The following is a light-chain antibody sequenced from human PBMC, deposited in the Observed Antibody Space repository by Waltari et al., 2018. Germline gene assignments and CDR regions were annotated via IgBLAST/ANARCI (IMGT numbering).Light chain of an antibody. J-gene: IGLJ1*01. CDR2: AVT. CDR1: SSAVGGYSL. Sequence: QSALTQPASVSGSPGQSLTISCTGPSSAVGGYSLVSWYQQHPGKAPKLMIYAVTKRPSGVSHRFSGSKSGNTASLTISGLQTEDEADYYCCSYAGSTTSSVVFGTGTKVIVL. CDR3: CSYAGSTTSSVV. V-gene: IGLV2-23*02.